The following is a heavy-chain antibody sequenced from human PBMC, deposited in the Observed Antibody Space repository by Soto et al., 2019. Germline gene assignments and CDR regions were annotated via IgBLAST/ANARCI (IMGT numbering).Heavy chain of an antibody. CDR1: GFSFGVSGVG. V-gene: IGHV2-5*04. J-gene: IGHJ4*02. Sequence: KESGPTLVKPTQTLTLTCTFSGFSFGVSGVGVGWIRQPPGRALEWLGLVFWNDDKRYSPSLESRLTLTKDTSNNQVVLTVTNLDPGDTGTYYCERAYTYDFDHWGQGTLVTVSS. D-gene: IGHD2-21*01. CDR2: VFWNDDK. CDR3: ERAYTYDFDH.